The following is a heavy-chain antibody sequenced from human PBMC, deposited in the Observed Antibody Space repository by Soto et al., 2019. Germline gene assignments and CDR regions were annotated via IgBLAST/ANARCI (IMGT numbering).Heavy chain of an antibody. D-gene: IGHD2-15*01. V-gene: IGHV3-66*01. J-gene: IGHJ3*02. CDR2: IYNEFT. Sequence: PGGCLRLGCVASGVTVNKMYMNWVRQATGKGLEWVSVIYNEFTDYADSVRGRFSISTDSSKNALYLQMNSLRAEDSAVYYCVREPRYCSGGSCSIMGDAFDIWGQGTMVTVSS. CDR3: VREPRYCSGGSCSIMGDAFDI. CDR1: GVTVNKMY.